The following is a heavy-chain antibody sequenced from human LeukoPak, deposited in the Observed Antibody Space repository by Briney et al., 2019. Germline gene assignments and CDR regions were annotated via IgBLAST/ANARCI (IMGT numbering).Heavy chain of an antibody. CDR3: ARASTVTPYYYYGMDV. D-gene: IGHD4-11*01. V-gene: IGHV4-34*01. CDR1: GGSFSGYY. Sequence: SETLSLTCAVYGGSFSGYYWSWIRQPPGKGLEWIGEINHSGSTNYNPSLKSRVTISVDTSKNQFSLKLSSVTAADTAVYYCARASTVTPYYYYGMDVWGQGTTVTVSS. J-gene: IGHJ6*02. CDR2: INHSGST.